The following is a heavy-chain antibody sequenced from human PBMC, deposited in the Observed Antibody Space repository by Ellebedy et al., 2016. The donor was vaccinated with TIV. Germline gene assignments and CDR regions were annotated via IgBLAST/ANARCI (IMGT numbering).Heavy chain of an antibody. J-gene: IGHJ5*02. V-gene: IGHV1-18*01. Sequence: AASVKVSCKASGYTFTNYAITWVRQAPGQGLEWVGWISGANDNTDYAQKLQGRVSMTTDTSANTAYMELRGLRSDDTAVYYCARARLRRLGDLPFWLDPWGQGTLVTVSS. CDR2: ISGANDNT. CDR3: ARARLRRLGDLPFWLDP. D-gene: IGHD3-10*01. CDR1: GYTFTNYA.